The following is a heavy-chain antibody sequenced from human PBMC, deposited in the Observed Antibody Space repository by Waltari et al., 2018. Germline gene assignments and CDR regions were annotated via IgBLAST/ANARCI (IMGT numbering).Heavy chain of an antibody. CDR2: IKQDGSEK. J-gene: IGHJ4*02. Sequence: EMQLVESGGDFVQPGGSLKLSCAASGFTFGSYWMNWVRQAPGQGLEWVANIKQDGSEKYYVDSVKGRFTISRDNAKNSVYLQMDSLRADDTAVYYWARVFGGYTQASFDFWGQGTLVTVSS. V-gene: IGHV3-7*01. CDR1: GFTFGSYW. D-gene: IGHD5-18*01. CDR3: ARVFGGYTQASFDF.